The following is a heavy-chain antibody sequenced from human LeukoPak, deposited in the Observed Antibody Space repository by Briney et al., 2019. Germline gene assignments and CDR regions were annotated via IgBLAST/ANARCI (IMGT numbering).Heavy chain of an antibody. CDR1: GGTFTSYA. J-gene: IGHJ2*01. CDR2: IIPIFGTA. D-gene: IGHD2-2*01. CDR3: ARLQLLAYCSSTSCYGHFDP. V-gene: IGHV1-69*13. Sequence: SVKVSCKASGGTFTSYAISWVRQAPGQGLEWRGGIIPIFGTANYAQKFQGRVTITADESTSTAYMELSSLRSEDTAVYYCARLQLLAYCSSTSCYGHFDPWGRGTLVTVSS.